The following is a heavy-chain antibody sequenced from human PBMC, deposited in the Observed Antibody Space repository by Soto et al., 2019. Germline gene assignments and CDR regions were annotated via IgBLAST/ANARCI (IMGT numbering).Heavy chain of an antibody. V-gene: IGHV3-43*01. Sequence: EVQLVESGGVVVQPGGSLRLSCAASGFTFDDYTMHWVRQAPGKGLEWVSLISWDGGSTYYADSVKGRFTISRDNSKNXLYLQMNSLRTEDTALYYCAKDIKPLGYYYYGMDVWGQGTTVTVSS. D-gene: IGHD7-27*01. J-gene: IGHJ6*02. CDR1: GFTFDDYT. CDR3: AKDIKPLGYYYYGMDV. CDR2: ISWDGGST.